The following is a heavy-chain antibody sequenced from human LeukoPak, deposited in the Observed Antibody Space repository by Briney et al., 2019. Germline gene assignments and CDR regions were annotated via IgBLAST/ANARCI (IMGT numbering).Heavy chain of an antibody. J-gene: IGHJ4*02. V-gene: IGHV3-33*01. CDR3: ASGTTVTTFDY. D-gene: IGHD4-17*01. Sequence: GTSLRLSCAASGFIFSSYGMHWVRQAPGKGLEWVAVIWYDGSNKYHADSVKGRFTISRDNSKNTLYLQMNSLRAEDTAVYYCASGTTVTTFDYWGQGTLVTVSS. CDR1: GFIFSSYG. CDR2: IWYDGSNK.